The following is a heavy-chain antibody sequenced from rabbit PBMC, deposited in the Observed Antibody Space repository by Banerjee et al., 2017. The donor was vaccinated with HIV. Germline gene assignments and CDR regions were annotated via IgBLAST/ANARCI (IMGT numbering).Heavy chain of an antibody. J-gene: IGHJ4*01. CDR3: GRSDYVDNGSRLNL. Sequence: QEQLVESGGGLVQPEGSLTLTCTASGFTFTNIYWICWVRQAPGKGLEWIACIGTGSSRNTDYASWAKGRFTITKSTSLNTVTLQMTSLTAADTATYFCGRSDYVDNGSRLNLWGQGTLVTVS. CDR2: IGTGSSRNT. D-gene: IGHD4-2*01. CDR1: GFTFTNIYW. V-gene: IGHV1S45*01.